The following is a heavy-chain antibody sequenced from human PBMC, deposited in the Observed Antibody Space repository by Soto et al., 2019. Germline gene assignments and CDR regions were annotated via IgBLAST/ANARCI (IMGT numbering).Heavy chain of an antibody. Sequence: ASVKVSCKASGYTFTSYYMHWVRQAPGQGLEWMGIINPSGGSTSYAQKFQGRVTMTRDTSTSTVYMELSSLRSEDTAVYYCASEKAGIVDGDYGMDVWGQGTTVTVSS. J-gene: IGHJ6*02. CDR1: GYTFTSYY. V-gene: IGHV1-46*01. CDR3: ASEKAGIVDGDYGMDV. CDR2: INPSGGST. D-gene: IGHD1-26*01.